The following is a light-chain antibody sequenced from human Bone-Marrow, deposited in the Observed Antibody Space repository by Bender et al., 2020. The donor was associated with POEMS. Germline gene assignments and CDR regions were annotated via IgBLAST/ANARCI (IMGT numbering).Light chain of an antibody. Sequence: QVVLTQSPSASASLGASVNLTCTLSSGHSDYAIAWHQQQLQKGPRYLMKLNSDGSHNKGDGIPDRFSGSSSGAERYLTISSLQSEDEADYYCQTWGSGFRVFGGGTKLTVL. CDR1: SGHSDYA. J-gene: IGLJ3*02. CDR2: LNSDGSH. V-gene: IGLV4-69*01. CDR3: QTWGSGFRV.